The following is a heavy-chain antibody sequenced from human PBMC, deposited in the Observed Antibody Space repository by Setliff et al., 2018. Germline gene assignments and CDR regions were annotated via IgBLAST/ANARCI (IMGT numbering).Heavy chain of an antibody. CDR1: GGSISSHY. CDR2: IYYSGST. D-gene: IGHD3-3*01. Sequence: SETLSLTCTVSGGSISSHYWSWIRQPPGKGLEWIGYIYYSGSTNYNPSLKSRVTISVDTSKNQFSLKLSSVTAADTAVYYCTRRITIFGVVIKNDYWGQGTLVTVSS. V-gene: IGHV4-59*11. CDR3: TRRITIFGVVIKNDY. J-gene: IGHJ4*02.